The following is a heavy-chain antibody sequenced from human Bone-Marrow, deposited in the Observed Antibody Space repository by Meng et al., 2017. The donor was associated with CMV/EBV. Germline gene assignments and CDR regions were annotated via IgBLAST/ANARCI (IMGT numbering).Heavy chain of an antibody. CDR2: IYSGGST. J-gene: IGHJ3*02. V-gene: IGHV3-53*01. Sequence: GGSLRPSCAASGFTVSSNYMSWVRQAPGKGLEWVSVIYSGGSTYYADSVKGRFTISRDNSKNTLYLQMNSLRAEDTAVYYCARESAHLRAFDIWGQGTMVTVSS. CDR1: GFTVSSNY. CDR3: ARESAHLRAFDI. D-gene: IGHD3-3*01.